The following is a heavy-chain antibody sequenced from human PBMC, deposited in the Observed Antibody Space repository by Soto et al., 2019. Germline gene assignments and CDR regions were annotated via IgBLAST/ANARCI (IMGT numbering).Heavy chain of an antibody. J-gene: IGHJ6*02. D-gene: IGHD4-4*01. CDR2: IWYDGSNK. CDR1: GFTFSSYG. Sequence: PGGSLRLSCAASGFTFSSYGMHWVRQAPGKGLEWVAVIWYDGSNKYYADSVKGRFTISRDNSKNTLYLQMNSLRAEDTAVYYCASTVTTRGDYYYGMDVWGQGTTVTVSS. V-gene: IGHV3-33*01. CDR3: ASTVTTRGDYYYGMDV.